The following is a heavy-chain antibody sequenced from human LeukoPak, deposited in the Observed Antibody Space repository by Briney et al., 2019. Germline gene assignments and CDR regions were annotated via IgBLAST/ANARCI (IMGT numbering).Heavy chain of an antibody. J-gene: IGHJ4*02. CDR1: SGSISSRGYY. D-gene: IGHD3-22*01. CDR2: IYNSGGT. V-gene: IGHV4-31*03. Sequence: SETLSLTCTVSSGSISSRGYYWNWIRQHPGKGLEWIGYIYNSGGTKYNPSLKSRVTISVDTSKNQFSLKLNSVTAADTAVYYCARNYYDTSDYYFGNFDYWGQGTLVTVSP. CDR3: ARNYYDTSDYYFGNFDY.